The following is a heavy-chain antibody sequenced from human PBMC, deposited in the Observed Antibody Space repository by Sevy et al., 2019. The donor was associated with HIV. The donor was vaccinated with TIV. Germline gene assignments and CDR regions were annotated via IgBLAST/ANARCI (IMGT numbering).Heavy chain of an antibody. CDR1: GDTFGNYA. V-gene: IGHV1-69*13. CDR3: ARSNPDGYNYSYYYGMDV. CDR2: IIPVFGSA. Sequence: ASVKVSCKASGDTFGNYAIAWVRQAPGQGLEWMGGIIPVFGSANSAQKFQDRVTITADVSTSTGYMELRSLTSEDTAVYYCARSNPDGYNYSYYYGMDVWGQGTTVTVSS. J-gene: IGHJ6*02. D-gene: IGHD5-12*01.